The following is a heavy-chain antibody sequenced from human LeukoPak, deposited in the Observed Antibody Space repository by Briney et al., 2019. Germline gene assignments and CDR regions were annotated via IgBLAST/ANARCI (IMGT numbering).Heavy chain of an antibody. V-gene: IGHV3-15*01. D-gene: IGHD6-13*01. Sequence: GGSLRLSCGASGFSFSSAYVYWVRQAPGKGLEWVGRIKSKSAGGTVGYASPVKGRFVISRDDSRTTVYLQMNSLKTEDTAVYYCSTDAGYDSRWYNYWGQGTLVTVSS. CDR1: GFSFSSAY. CDR2: IKSKSAGGTV. J-gene: IGHJ4*02. CDR3: STDAGYDSRWYNY.